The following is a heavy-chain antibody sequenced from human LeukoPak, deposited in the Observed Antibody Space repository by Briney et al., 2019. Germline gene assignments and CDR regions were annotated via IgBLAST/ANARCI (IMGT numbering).Heavy chain of an antibody. CDR2: IYHRVRT. CDR3: ARLCGSYYRPFCGYFDL. J-gene: IGHJ2*01. V-gene: IGHV4-4*02. CDR1: GGSISSSNW. D-gene: IGHD1-26*01. Sequence: SGTLSLTCAVSGGSISSSNWLSWVRQPPGKGLEWIREIYHRVRTNYNPSLKRRVTISVDKSKNQFSLKLSSVPAADTAVYYCARLCGSYYRPFCGYFDLWGRGTLVTVSS.